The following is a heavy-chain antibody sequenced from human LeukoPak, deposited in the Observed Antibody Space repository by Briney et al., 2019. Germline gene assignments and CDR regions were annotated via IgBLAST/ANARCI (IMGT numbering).Heavy chain of an antibody. V-gene: IGHV3-48*04. J-gene: IGHJ4*02. CDR2: ISPSGDIT. D-gene: IGHD1-20*01. CDR3: ATVNWNDVDY. Sequence: GGSLRLSCAASGFTFSNHGMNWVRQAPGKGLEWVSGISPSGDITYYADSVKGRFTISRDNAKNSLYLQMNSLRAEDTAVYYCATVNWNDVDYWGQGTLVTVSS. CDR1: GFTFSNHG.